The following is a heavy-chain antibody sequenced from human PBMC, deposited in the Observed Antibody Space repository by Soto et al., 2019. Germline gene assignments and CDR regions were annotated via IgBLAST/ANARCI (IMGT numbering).Heavy chain of an antibody. D-gene: IGHD2-21*01. V-gene: IGHV4-31*03. J-gene: IGHJ1*01. CDR1: GGSISSVGYY. CDR2: IYYSGNT. CDR3: ARGPIRAPRYLQH. Sequence: PSETLSLTCTVSGGSISSVGYYWSWIRQHPGKGLEWIGYIYYSGNTYYNPSLKSRVTISVDTSKNRFSLKLSSVTAADTAVYYCARGPIRAPRYLQHWGQGTLVTVSS.